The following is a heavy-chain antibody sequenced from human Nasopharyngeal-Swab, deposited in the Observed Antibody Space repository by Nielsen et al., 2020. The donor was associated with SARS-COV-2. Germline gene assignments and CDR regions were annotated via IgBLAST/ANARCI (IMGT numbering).Heavy chain of an antibody. V-gene: IGHV4-4*07. D-gene: IGHD3-22*01. Sequence: GALRLSCTVSGGSIRSYYWSWMRAPAGEGLEWIGRIYTSGSTNYNPSLKSRVTMSVDTSKNQFSLKLSSVTAADTAVYYCARDRVDDYYDSSGQVYYFDYWGQGTLVTVSS. CDR2: IYTSGST. CDR1: GGSIRSYY. CDR3: ARDRVDDYYDSSGQVYYFDY. J-gene: IGHJ4*02.